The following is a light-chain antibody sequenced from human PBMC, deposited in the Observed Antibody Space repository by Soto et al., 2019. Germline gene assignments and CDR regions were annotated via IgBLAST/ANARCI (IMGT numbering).Light chain of an antibody. CDR3: AGWDGSLKGFV. J-gene: IGLJ1*01. CDR1: ASNIGRDP. CDR2: ENN. V-gene: IGLV1-44*01. Sequence: SVLTQPPSASGAPGQRVTISCSGSASNIGRDPANWYQQVPGTAPKLLIYENNHRPSGVPDRFSGSKSGTSASLVISGLQSEDEAEYFCAGWDGSLKGFVFGTGTKVTVL.